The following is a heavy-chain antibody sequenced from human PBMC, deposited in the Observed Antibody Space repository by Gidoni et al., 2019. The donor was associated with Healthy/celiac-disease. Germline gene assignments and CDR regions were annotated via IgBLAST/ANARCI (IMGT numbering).Heavy chain of an antibody. CDR3: AKWNGTGNPGYSASYYGMDV. V-gene: IGHV3-23*01. Sequence: EVQLLESGGGLVQPGGSLRLSCAASGFTFRRYAMSWVRPAPGKGLGWVSASSGSGGSTYYADSVKGRFTISRDNSKNTLYLQMNSLRAEDTAVYYCAKWNGTGNPGYSASYYGMDVWGQGTTVTVSS. D-gene: IGHD1-26*01. CDR2: SSGSGGST. J-gene: IGHJ6*02. CDR1: GFTFRRYA.